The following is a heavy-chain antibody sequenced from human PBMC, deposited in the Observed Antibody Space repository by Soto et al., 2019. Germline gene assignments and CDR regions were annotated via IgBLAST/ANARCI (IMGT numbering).Heavy chain of an antibody. CDR1: GGSISSYY. Sequence: QVQLQESGPGLVKPSETLSLTCTVSGGSISSYYWSWIRQPPGKGLEWIGYIYYSGSTNYNPSLKSRVTISVDTSKNQFSLKLSSVTAADTAVYYCARHIGGGYDLGRDYYFDYWGQGTLVTVSS. D-gene: IGHD5-12*01. CDR3: ARHIGGGYDLGRDYYFDY. J-gene: IGHJ4*02. CDR2: IYYSGST. V-gene: IGHV4-59*08.